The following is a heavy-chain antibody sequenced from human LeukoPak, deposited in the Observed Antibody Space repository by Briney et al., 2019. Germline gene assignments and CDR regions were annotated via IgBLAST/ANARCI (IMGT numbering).Heavy chain of an antibody. D-gene: IGHD3-22*01. Sequence: ASVKVSCKASGYTFTNYAMHWVRQAPGQRLEWMGWINAGNGNTKYSQKFQGRVTITRDTSASTAYMELSSLRSEDTAVYYCAGDRGYYDSSGYDSGDSCFDYWGQGILVTVSS. CDR2: INAGNGNT. J-gene: IGHJ4*02. CDR1: GYTFTNYA. V-gene: IGHV1-3*01. CDR3: AGDRGYYDSSGYDSGDSCFDY.